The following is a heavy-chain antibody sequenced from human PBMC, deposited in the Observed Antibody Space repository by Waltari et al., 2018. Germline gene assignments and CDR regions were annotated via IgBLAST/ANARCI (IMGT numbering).Heavy chain of an antibody. Sequence: QMQLQESGPGLVKPSEPLSLTCTVSGGSISSSTYYWGWLRQPPGKGLEWIGNIYYSGSTDYKPSLKSRLTISVDTSKNQFSLNLRSVTAADTAVYYCARLPISLGVGSVFDIWGQGTMVTVSS. V-gene: IGHV4-39*01. CDR1: GGSISSSTYY. CDR2: IYYSGST. CDR3: ARLPISLGVGSVFDI. J-gene: IGHJ3*02. D-gene: IGHD2-15*01.